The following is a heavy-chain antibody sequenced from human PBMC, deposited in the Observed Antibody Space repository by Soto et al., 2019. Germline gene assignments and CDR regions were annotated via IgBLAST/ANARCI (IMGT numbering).Heavy chain of an antibody. Sequence: EVQLVESGGGLVQPGGSLRLSCAASGFTFSSYSMNWVRQAPGKGLEWVSYISSSSSTIYCADSVKGRFTISRDNAKNSLYLQMNSLRDEDTAVYYCARDRSSIVVVPAANNWFDPWGQGTLVTVSS. V-gene: IGHV3-48*02. CDR2: ISSSSSTI. CDR3: ARDRSSIVVVPAANNWFDP. CDR1: GFTFSSYS. J-gene: IGHJ5*02. D-gene: IGHD2-2*01.